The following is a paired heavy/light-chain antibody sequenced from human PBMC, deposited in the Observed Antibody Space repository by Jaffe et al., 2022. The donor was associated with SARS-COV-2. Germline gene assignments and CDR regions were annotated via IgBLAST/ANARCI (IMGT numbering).Heavy chain of an antibody. CDR1: GFTFSRYG. J-gene: IGHJ4*02. CDR3: ARSSVTHRGTHGGYYDY. D-gene: IGHD3-22*01. V-gene: IGHV3-33*01. Sequence: QVQLVESGGGVVQPGRSLRLSCATSGFTFSRYGIHWVRQAPGKGLEWVAVIWFDGRNEYFADSVKGRFTISRDNSENTLYLQMNSLRPGDTAVYYCARSSVTHRGTHGGYYDYWSQGTLVTVSS. CDR2: IWFDGRNE.
Light chain of an antibody. CDR3: QVWDSSSDHCV. Sequence: SYVLTQPPSVSVAPGQTTRITCGGNNIGTKNVHWYQQKPGQAPVLVVYDDSDRPSGIPERFSGSNSGNTATLIISRVEAGDEADYYCQVWDSSSDHCVFGGGTKLTVL. CDR1: NIGTKN. J-gene: IGLJ3*02. CDR2: DDS. V-gene: IGLV3-21*02.